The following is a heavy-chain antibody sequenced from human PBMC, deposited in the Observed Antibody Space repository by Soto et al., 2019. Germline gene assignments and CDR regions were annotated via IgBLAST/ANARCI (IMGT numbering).Heavy chain of an antibody. CDR1: GGSISSYY. V-gene: IGHV4-59*01. D-gene: IGHD6-6*01. Sequence: PSETLSLTCTVSGGSISSYYWSWIRQPPGKGLEWIGYIYYSGSTNYNPSLKSRVTISIDTSRNQFSLKLSSVTAADPAAYYCAISPLYSSSAGDWFDPWGQGTLVTVSS. CDR2: IYYSGST. J-gene: IGHJ5*02. CDR3: AISPLYSSSAGDWFDP.